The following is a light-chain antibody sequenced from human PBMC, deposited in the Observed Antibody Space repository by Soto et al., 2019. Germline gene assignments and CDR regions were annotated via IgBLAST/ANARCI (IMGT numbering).Light chain of an antibody. CDR2: YDS. V-gene: IGLV3-21*04. CDR3: QVWDSSSDHPVV. CDR1: NIGSKS. Sequence: SYELTQPPSVSVAPGKTARITCGGNNIGSKSVHWYQQKPGQAPVLVIYYDSDRPSGIPERFSGSNSGNTATLTISRVEAXXXXXYYCQVWDSSSDHPVVFGGGTKLTV. J-gene: IGLJ2*01.